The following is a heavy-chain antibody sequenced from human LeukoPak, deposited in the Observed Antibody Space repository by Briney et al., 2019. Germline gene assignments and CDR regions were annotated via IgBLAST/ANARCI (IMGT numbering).Heavy chain of an antibody. J-gene: IGHJ4*02. CDR2: SGGST. Sequence: SGGSTYYADSVKGRFTISRDNSKNTLYLQMNSLRAEDTAVYYCAKGEYGSGSYSAYYFDYWGQGTLVTVSS. V-gene: IGHV3-23*01. D-gene: IGHD3-10*01. CDR3: AKGEYGSGSYSAYYFDY.